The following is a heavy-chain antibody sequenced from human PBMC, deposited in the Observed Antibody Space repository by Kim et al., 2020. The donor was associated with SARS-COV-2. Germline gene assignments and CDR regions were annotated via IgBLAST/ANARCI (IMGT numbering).Heavy chain of an antibody. CDR3: ARGIGVGTGEWFDP. V-gene: IGHV3-21*01. CDR1: GFTFSSYS. CDR2: ISSSSSYI. D-gene: IGHD1-1*01. Sequence: GGSLRLSCAASGFTFSSYSMNWVRQAPGKGLEWVSSISSSSSYIYYADSVKGRFTISRDNAKNSLYLQMNSLRAEDTAVYYCARGIGVGTGEWFDPWGQGTLVTVSS. J-gene: IGHJ5*02.